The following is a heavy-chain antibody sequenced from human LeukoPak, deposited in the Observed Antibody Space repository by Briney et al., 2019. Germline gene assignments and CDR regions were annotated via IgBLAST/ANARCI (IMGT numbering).Heavy chain of an antibody. CDR2: IIPIFGTA. CDR3: ARDGVTSGSYSDY. CDR1: GGTFSSYA. J-gene: IGHJ4*02. D-gene: IGHD1-26*01. Sequence: EASVKVSCKASGGTFSSYAISWVRQAPGQGLEWMGGIIPIFGTANYAQKFQGRVTITADESTSTDYMELSSLRSEDTAVYYCARDGVTSGSYSDYWGQGTLVTVSS. V-gene: IGHV1-69*13.